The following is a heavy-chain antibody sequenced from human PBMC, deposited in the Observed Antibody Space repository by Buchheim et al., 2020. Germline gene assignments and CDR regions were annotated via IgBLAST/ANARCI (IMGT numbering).Heavy chain of an antibody. CDR2: ISYDGSHK. D-gene: IGHD2-15*01. CDR1: GFTFSRYH. V-gene: IGHV3-30*18. J-gene: IGHJ4*02. Sequence: QVQLVESGGGVVQPGRSLRLSCAASGFTFSRYHMHWVRQAPGQGLEWLAVISYDGSHKYYADSVKGRFTISRDNSKNTLYLQMNSRRAEDTAVYYCAKDRSYCSGGSCPNYFDYWGQGTL. CDR3: AKDRSYCSGGSCPNYFDY.